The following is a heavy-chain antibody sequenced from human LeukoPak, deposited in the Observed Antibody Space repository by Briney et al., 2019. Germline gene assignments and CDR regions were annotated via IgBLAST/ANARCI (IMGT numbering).Heavy chain of an antibody. CDR1: GGSISSYY. CDR3: AKTNYDGSRYYGDY. CDR2: IYYSGST. V-gene: IGHV4-59*01. D-gene: IGHD3-22*01. Sequence: ASETLSLTCTVSGGSISSYYWSWIRQPPGKGLEWIGYIYYSGSTNYNPSLKSRVTISVDTSKNQFSLKLSSVTAADTAVYYCAKTNYDGSRYYGDYWGQGTLVAVSS. J-gene: IGHJ4*02.